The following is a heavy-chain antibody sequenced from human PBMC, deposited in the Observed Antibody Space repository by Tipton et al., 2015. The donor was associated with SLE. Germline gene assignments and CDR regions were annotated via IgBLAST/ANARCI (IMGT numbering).Heavy chain of an antibody. D-gene: IGHD4-17*01. V-gene: IGHV1-69*13. CDR3: ARVRVGTTGSIDI. CDR2: IMPIFGTS. Sequence: QSGPEVKKRGSSVKVSCKASGGTFSSNTIAWVRQAPGQGLEWMGRIMPIFGTSNYAQKFLGRLIITADASTSTADMELSSLRFEDTAVYYCARVRVGTTGSIDICGQGAPVAVSS. J-gene: IGHJ6*02. CDR1: GGTFSSNT.